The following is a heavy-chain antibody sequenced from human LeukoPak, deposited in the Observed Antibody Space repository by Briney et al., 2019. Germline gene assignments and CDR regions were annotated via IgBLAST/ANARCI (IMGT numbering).Heavy chain of an antibody. CDR2: IYTSGST. J-gene: IGHJ6*03. CDR1: GGSISSYY. CDR3: ARESLRQQWLVRREEYYYMDV. Sequence: SETLSHTCTVSGGSISSYYWSWIRQPAGKGLEWIGRIYTSGSTNYNPSLKSRVTISVDTSKNQFSLKLRSVTAADTAVYYCARESLRQQWLVRREEYYYMDVWGKGTTVTISS. D-gene: IGHD6-19*01. V-gene: IGHV4-4*07.